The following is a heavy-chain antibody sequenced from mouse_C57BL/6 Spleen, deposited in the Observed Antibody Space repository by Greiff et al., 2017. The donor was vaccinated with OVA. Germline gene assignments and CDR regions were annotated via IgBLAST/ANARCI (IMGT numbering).Heavy chain of an antibody. J-gene: IGHJ1*01. CDR3: ATLYYSNYGYFDV. D-gene: IGHD2-5*01. CDR2: IWGVGST. CDR1: GFSLTSYG. Sequence: QVQLKESGPGLVAPSQSLSITCTVSGFSLTSYGVDWVRQSPGKGLEWLGVIWGVGSTNYNSALKSRLSISKDNSKSQVFLKMNSLQTDDTAMYYCATLYYSNYGYFDVWGAGTTVTVSS. V-gene: IGHV2-6*01.